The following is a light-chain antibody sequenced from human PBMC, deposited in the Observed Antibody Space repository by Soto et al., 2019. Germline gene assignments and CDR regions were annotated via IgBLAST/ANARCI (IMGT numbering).Light chain of an antibody. CDR1: ESIARH. Sequence: DIQMTQSPSSLSASVGDRVTITCRASESIARHLNWYQQKPGKAPKLLIYAASSLQNGVPSRFRGGGSGTDFTLTVRHLQPDDFATCYCHLTFSTLSLTFGRGTRREMK. CDR3: HLTFSTLSLT. V-gene: IGKV1-39*01. CDR2: AAS. J-gene: IGKJ5*01.